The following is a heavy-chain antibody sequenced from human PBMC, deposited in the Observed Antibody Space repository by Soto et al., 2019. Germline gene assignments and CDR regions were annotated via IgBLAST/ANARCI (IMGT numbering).Heavy chain of an antibody. V-gene: IGHV4-34*01. D-gene: IGHD5-18*01. CDR1: GGSFSGYY. CDR2: TNHSGST. Sequence: PSETLSLTCAVYGGSFSGYYWSWIRQPPGKGLEWIGETNHSGSTNYNPSLKSRVTISVDTSKNQFSLKLSSVTAADTAVYYCARVARDRYSYGFNWFDPWGQGTLVTVSS. J-gene: IGHJ5*02. CDR3: ARVARDRYSYGFNWFDP.